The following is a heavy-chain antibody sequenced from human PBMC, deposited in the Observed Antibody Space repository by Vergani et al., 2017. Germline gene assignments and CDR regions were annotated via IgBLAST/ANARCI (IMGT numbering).Heavy chain of an antibody. Sequence: QVQLQQWGGGLVKPSETLSLICSVSGVSMQSGSFYWTWVRQTAERRLEWMGRVYPSGTTNYNPSLNGRVTIFVDKSKNLLSLRLNSVTAADTAVYYCARGETRTDWFDPWGQGTLVTVSS. CDR1: GVSMQSGSFY. V-gene: IGHV4-61*02. CDR3: ARGETRTDWFDP. D-gene: IGHD3/OR15-3a*01. CDR2: VYPSGTT. J-gene: IGHJ5*02.